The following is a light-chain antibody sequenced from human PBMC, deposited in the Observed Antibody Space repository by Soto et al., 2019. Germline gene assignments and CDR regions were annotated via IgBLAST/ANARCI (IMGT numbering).Light chain of an antibody. V-gene: IGKV3-20*01. J-gene: IGKJ1*01. CDR2: DVS. CDR1: HSVSSNY. CDR3: EDYGISPT. Sequence: EIVLTQSPGTLSLSPGERATLSCRSSHSVSSNYLAWYQQKPGQAPRLLIYDVSSRATGIPDRFSGSGSGTVFTLTISSMEPVDFAVYYCEDYGISPTFGQGTKVEIE.